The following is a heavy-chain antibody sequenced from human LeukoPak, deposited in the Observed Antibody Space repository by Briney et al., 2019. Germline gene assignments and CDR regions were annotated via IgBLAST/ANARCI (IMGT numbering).Heavy chain of an antibody. D-gene: IGHD6-19*01. Sequence: PGGSLRLSCAASGFTFSSYAMSWVRQAPGKGLEWVSAISGSGGSTYYADSVKGRFTISRDNSKNTLYLQMNSLRAEDTAVYYCAKSGHRGYSSGSGGDYYYYMDVWGKGTTVTVSS. CDR3: AKSGHRGYSSGSGGDYYYYMDV. V-gene: IGHV3-23*01. CDR2: ISGSGGST. CDR1: GFTFSSYA. J-gene: IGHJ6*03.